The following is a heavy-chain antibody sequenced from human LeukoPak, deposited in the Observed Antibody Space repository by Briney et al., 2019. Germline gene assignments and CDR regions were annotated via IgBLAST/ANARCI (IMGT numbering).Heavy chain of an antibody. CDR1: GFTFSSYS. J-gene: IGHJ6*02. V-gene: IGHV3-21*01. Sequence: GGSLRLSCAASGFTFSSYSMNWVRQAPGKGLEWVSSISSSSSYIYYADSVKGRFTISRDNAKNSLYLQMNSLRAEDTAVYYCAREARFLEWAYYYYYGMDVWGQGTTVTVSS. CDR2: ISSSSSYI. D-gene: IGHD3-3*01. CDR3: AREARFLEWAYYYYYGMDV.